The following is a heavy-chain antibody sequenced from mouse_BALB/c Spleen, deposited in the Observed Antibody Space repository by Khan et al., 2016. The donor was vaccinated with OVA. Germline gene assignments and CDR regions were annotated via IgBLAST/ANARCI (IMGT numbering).Heavy chain of an antibody. CDR2: IWASGTT. CDR3: ARDGYRYFDV. J-gene: IGHJ1*01. CDR1: GFSFTTYG. V-gene: IGHV2-9*02. Sequence: QVQLKESGPGLVAPSQSLSITCTVSGFSFTTYGIHWVRQPPGKGLEWLGVIWASGTTNYNSALMSRLSISKDNSKSQDFLKMNSLQTDDTALYYCARDGYRYFDVWGAGTTVTVSS.